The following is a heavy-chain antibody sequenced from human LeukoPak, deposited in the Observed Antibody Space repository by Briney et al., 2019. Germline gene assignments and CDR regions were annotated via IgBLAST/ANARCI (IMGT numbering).Heavy chain of an antibody. CDR3: ARDLGIGNYVGW. J-gene: IGHJ4*02. CDR1: GYTFTGYY. CDR2: INPNSGGT. Sequence: ASVKVSCKASGYTFTGYYMHWVRQAPGQGLEWMGWINPNSGGTNYAQKFRGRVTMTRDTSISTAYMELSRLRSDDTAVYYCARDLGIGNYVGWWGQGTLVTVSS. V-gene: IGHV1-2*02. D-gene: IGHD4-4*01.